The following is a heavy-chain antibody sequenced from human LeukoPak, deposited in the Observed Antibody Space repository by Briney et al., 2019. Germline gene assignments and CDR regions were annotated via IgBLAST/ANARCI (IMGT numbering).Heavy chain of an antibody. CDR2: IHSSGNT. J-gene: IGHJ6*02. CDR1: GGSISSYY. D-gene: IGHD1-1*01. V-gene: IGHV4-4*07. Sequence: SETLSLTCTISGGSISSYYWSWIRQPPGKGLEWVGRIHSSGNTNYNPSLKSRLTMSLDTSKNQFSLKLYSVTAADTAVYFCARGGSTGTAVYYYGMDVWGQGTTVTVSS. CDR3: ARGGSTGTAVYYYGMDV.